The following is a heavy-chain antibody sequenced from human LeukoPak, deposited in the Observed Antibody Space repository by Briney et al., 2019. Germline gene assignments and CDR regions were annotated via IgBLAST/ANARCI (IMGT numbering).Heavy chain of an antibody. J-gene: IGHJ4*02. D-gene: IGHD3-22*01. CDR2: IIPIFGTA. CDR3: ARESENMIGPHFDY. Sequence: SVKVSCKASGYTFTSYGISWVRQAPGQGLEWMGGIIPIFGTANYAQKFQGRVTITADESTSTAYMELSSLRSEDTAVYYCARESENMIGPHFDYWGQGTLVTVSS. V-gene: IGHV1-69*13. CDR1: GYTFTSYG.